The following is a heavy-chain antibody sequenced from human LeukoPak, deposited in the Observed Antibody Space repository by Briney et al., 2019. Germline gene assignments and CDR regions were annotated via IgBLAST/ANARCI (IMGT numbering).Heavy chain of an antibody. CDR2: IYYSGST. CDR1: GGSISSYY. Sequence: SETLSLTCTVSGGSISSYYWSWIRRPPGKGLEWIGYIYYSGSTNYNPSLKSRVTISVDTSKNQFSLKLSSVTAADTAVYYCARETPIVGARGGWFDPWGQGTLVTVSS. D-gene: IGHD1-26*01. V-gene: IGHV4-59*01. CDR3: ARETPIVGARGGWFDP. J-gene: IGHJ5*02.